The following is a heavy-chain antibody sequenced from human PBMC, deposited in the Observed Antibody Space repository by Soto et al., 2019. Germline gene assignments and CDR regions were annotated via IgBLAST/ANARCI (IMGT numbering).Heavy chain of an antibody. CDR2: IYYSGST. J-gene: IGHJ5*02. V-gene: IGHV4-30-4*01. CDR1: GGSISSGDYY. D-gene: IGHD6-19*01. Sequence: SETLSLTCAVSGGSISSGDYYWSWIRQPPGKGLEWIGYIYYSGSTYYNPSLRGRVTISVDTSKNQFSLKLSSVTAAGTAVFYCARHYSSGSRNWFDPWGQGALVTVSS. CDR3: ARHYSSGSRNWFDP.